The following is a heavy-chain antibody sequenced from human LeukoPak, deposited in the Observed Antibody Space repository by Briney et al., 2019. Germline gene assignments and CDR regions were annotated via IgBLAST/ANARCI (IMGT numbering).Heavy chain of an antibody. Sequence: ASVKVSCKASGYTFTSYGISWVRQAPGQGLEWMGWISAYNGNTNYAQKLQGRVTMTTDTSTSTAYMELRSLRSDDTAVYYCARGTVKFGYSGYGGPGYYYYYMDVWGKGTTVTISS. V-gene: IGHV1-18*01. CDR1: GYTFTSYG. D-gene: IGHD5-12*01. CDR2: ISAYNGNT. J-gene: IGHJ6*03. CDR3: ARGTVKFGYSGYGGPGYYYYYMDV.